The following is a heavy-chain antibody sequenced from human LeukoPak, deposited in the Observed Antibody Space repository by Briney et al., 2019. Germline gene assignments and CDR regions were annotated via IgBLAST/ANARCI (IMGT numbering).Heavy chain of an antibody. CDR2: IKQDGSEK. CDR3: AREGNWAHAFDI. J-gene: IGHJ3*02. V-gene: IGHV3-7*01. Sequence: GGSLRLSCEASGFTFSNYGMTWVRQAPGKGLEWVANIKQDGSEKYYVDSVKGRFTISRDNAKNSLYLQMNSLRAEDTAVYYCAREGNWAHAFDIWGQGTMVTVSS. D-gene: IGHD7-27*01. CDR1: GFTFSNYG.